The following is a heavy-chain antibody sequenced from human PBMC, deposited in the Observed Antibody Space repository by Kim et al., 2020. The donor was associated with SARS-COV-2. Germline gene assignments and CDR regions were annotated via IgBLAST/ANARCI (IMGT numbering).Heavy chain of an antibody. CDR3: ARDLGISGTDCHYFYGLD. D-gene: IGHD1-26*01. Sequence: SETLSLTCSVSGASINTFYWSWLRQAPGKGLEWIGYVFQSGRTKYNPSLKSRVTISLDTTKNQVSLKLKSVTAADTAIYFCARDLGISGTDCHYFYGLD. CDR2: VFQSGRT. V-gene: IGHV4-59*13. J-gene: IGHJ6*01. CDR1: GASINTFY.